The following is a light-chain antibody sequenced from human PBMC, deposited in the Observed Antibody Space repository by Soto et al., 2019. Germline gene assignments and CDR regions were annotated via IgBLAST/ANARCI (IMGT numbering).Light chain of an antibody. CDR1: QSVNNNY. CDR2: AAS. Sequence: EIVLTQSPGTLSLSPGERATLSCRASQSVNNNYLAWYQQRPGQSPRLLIYAASNRATGIPDRFSGSGSGTDFTLTISRPEPEDFALYYCQQYGNSPPKTFGQGTKVDI. J-gene: IGKJ1*01. V-gene: IGKV3-20*01. CDR3: QQYGNSPPKT.